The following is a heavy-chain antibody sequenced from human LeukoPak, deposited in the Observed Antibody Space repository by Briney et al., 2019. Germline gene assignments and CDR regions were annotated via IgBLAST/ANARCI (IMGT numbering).Heavy chain of an antibody. CDR1: GFTFSSYA. Sequence: GGSLRLSCAASGFTFSSYAMSWVRQAPGKGLEWVPAISGSGGSTYYADSVKGRFNISRDNSKNTLYLQMNSLRAEDTAVYYCAKDIAVAGTTIFDYWGQGTLVTVSS. CDR2: ISGSGGST. J-gene: IGHJ4*02. D-gene: IGHD6-19*01. V-gene: IGHV3-23*01. CDR3: AKDIAVAGTTIFDY.